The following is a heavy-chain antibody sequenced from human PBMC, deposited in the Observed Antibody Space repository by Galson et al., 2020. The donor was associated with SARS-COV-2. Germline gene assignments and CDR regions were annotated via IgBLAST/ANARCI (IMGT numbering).Heavy chain of an antibody. Sequence: GGSLRLSCEASGFTFKEYSIHWVRQTPGKGLEWVSLISGDGGYTYYADSVRGRFTVSRDNSKNSLYLQMHSLRTEDSALYYCARVTLYTSRYYDRWGQGTLVTVSS. J-gene: IGHJ4*02. V-gene: IGHV3-43*02. CDR2: ISGDGGYT. CDR3: ARVTLYTSRYYDR. CDR1: GFTFKEYS. D-gene: IGHD6-13*01.